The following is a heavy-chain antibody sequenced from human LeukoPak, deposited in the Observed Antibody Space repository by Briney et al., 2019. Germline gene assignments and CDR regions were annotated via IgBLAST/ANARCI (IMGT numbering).Heavy chain of an antibody. Sequence: PSETLSLTCAVYGGSFSGYYWSWLRQPPGKGLEWIGEINHSGSTNYNPSLKSRVTISVDTSKNQFSLKLSSVTAADTAVYYCARLGRRYYYGSGYQYYFDYWGQGTLVTVSS. V-gene: IGHV4-34*01. CDR3: ARLGRRYYYGSGYQYYFDY. CDR2: INHSGST. D-gene: IGHD3-10*01. CDR1: GGSFSGYY. J-gene: IGHJ4*02.